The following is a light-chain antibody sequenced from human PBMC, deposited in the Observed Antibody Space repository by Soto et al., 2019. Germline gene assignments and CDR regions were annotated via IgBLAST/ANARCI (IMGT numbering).Light chain of an antibody. CDR2: AAS. CDR3: QQYTNAHGIT. J-gene: IGKJ5*01. Sequence: EIALTQSPGTLSLSPGERATLSCRASQGVGNKYLAWYQQRPGQAPSLLIYAASSRATGVPDSFSGSGSGTDFTLTISRLEHEDFAVYYCQQYTNAHGITFGQGTRLEIK. V-gene: IGKV3-20*01. CDR1: QGVGNKY.